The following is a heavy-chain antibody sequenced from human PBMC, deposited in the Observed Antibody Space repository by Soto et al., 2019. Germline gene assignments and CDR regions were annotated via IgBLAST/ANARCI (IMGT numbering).Heavy chain of an antibody. Sequence: EVQLLESGGGLVQPGGSLRLSCAASGFTFSSYAMSWVRQAPGKGLEWVAAISNSGATTYYIDSVKGRFTISRDNAKNTLYLQMDSLRAADTAIYYCARGGGPHAYWGQGTLVTVSS. J-gene: IGHJ4*02. V-gene: IGHV3-23*01. D-gene: IGHD6-25*01. CDR1: GFTFSSYA. CDR2: ISNSGATT. CDR3: ARGGGPHAY.